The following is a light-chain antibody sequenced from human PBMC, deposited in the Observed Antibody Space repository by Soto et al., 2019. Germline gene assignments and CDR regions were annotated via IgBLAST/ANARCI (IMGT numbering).Light chain of an antibody. CDR2: SNN. Sequence: QSVLTQPPSASETPGQRVTISCPGSSSNVGINTVDWYQQLPGAAPKLLIYSNNKRPSGVPDRFSGSKSGTSASLAISGLQSEDDGDYYCAAWDDRMNAYVFGTGTKVTVL. CDR1: SSNVGINT. V-gene: IGLV1-44*01. J-gene: IGLJ1*01. CDR3: AAWDDRMNAYV.